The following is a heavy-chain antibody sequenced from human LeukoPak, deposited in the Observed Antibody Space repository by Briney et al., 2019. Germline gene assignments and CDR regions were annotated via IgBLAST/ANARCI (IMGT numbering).Heavy chain of an antibody. V-gene: IGHV4-39*07. CDR1: GGSISSSSYY. D-gene: IGHD4/OR15-4a*01. CDR2: IYYSGST. J-gene: IGHJ5*02. CDR3: AREGRGAGWFDP. Sequence: PSETLSLTCTVFGGSISSSSYYWGWIRQPPGKGLEWIGSIYYSGSTYYNPSLKSRVTISVDTSKNQFSLKLSSVTAADTAVYYCAREGRGAGWFDPWGQGTLVTVSS.